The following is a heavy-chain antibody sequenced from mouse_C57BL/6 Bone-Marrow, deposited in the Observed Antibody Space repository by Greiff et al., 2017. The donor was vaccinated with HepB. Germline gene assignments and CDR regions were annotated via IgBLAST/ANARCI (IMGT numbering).Heavy chain of an antibody. CDR2: INPYNGGT. CDR1: GYTFTDYY. CDR3: AREGSRILRRRYFDV. V-gene: IGHV1-19*01. Sequence: EVQLQQSGPVLVKPGASVKMSCKASGYTFTDYYMNWVKQSHGKSLEWIGVINPYNGGTSYNQKFKGKATLTVDKSSSTAYMELNSLTSEDSAVYYCAREGSRILRRRYFDVWGTGTTVTVSS. D-gene: IGHD2-12*01. J-gene: IGHJ1*03.